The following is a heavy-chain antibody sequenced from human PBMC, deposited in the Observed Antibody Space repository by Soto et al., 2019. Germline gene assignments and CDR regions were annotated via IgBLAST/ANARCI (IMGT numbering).Heavy chain of an antibody. CDR3: AREGATTPNWFDP. J-gene: IGHJ5*02. CDR2: ISYDGSNK. Sequence: GGSLRLSCAASGFTFSSYAMHWVRQAPGKWLEWVAVISYDGSNKYYADSVKGRFTISRDNSKNTLYLQMNSLRAEDTAVYYCAREGATTPNWFDPWGQGTLVTVSS. D-gene: IGHD1-26*01. CDR1: GFTFSSYA. V-gene: IGHV3-30-3*01.